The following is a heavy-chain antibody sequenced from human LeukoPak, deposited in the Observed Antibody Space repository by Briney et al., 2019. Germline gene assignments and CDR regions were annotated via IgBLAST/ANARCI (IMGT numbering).Heavy chain of an antibody. V-gene: IGHV1-69*04. CDR1: GGTFSNYT. CDR2: IIPILGIA. J-gene: IGHJ6*01. CDR3: ARDDRCSSTSCYRLPLYCYYGMDV. Sequence: SAVPVSCLACGGTFSNYTISWVRQAPGQGVEWMGMIIPILGIANYAQKFQGRVTITADKSTSTDYMELSSLRSEDTAVYYCARDDRCSSTSCYRLPLYCYYGMDVWGQGGTVTVSS. D-gene: IGHD2-2*01.